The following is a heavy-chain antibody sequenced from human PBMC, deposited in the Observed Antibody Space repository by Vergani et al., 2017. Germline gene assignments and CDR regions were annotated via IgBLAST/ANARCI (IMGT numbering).Heavy chain of an antibody. V-gene: IGHV3-9*02. Sequence: EVQLEESGGGLVLPGRSLRLSCVASGFTSAGYAMHWVRQAPGKGLEWVSGISWNSNSIGYADSVKGRFTISRDNAKNSLYLQMNSLRAVDTALYYCAKHLGTSSGGGWFDPWGQGTLVTVAS. J-gene: IGHJ5*02. CDR2: ISWNSNSI. D-gene: IGHD6-6*01. CDR1: GFTSAGYA. CDR3: AKHLGTSSGGGWFDP.